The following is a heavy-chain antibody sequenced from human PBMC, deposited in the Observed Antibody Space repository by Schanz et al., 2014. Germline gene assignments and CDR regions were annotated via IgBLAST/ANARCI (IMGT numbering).Heavy chain of an antibody. J-gene: IGHJ4*02. Sequence: EQLVESGAGLVKPGGSLRLSCAVSGFTVSSNHMSWVRQAPGQGLEWVSVIYSGIGAYYADSVKDRFTGSRDNSKNTVYLQMNRLRAEDTAVYYGARVHHYDPSGWGYFDYWGQGALVTVSS. V-gene: IGHV3-66*01. CDR2: IYSGIGA. D-gene: IGHD3-22*01. CDR3: ARVHHYDPSGWGYFDY. CDR1: GFTVSSNH.